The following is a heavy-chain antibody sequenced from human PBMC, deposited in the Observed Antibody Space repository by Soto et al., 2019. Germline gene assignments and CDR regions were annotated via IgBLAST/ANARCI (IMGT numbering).Heavy chain of an antibody. CDR2: ISGSGGST. Sequence: EVQLLESGGGLVQPGGSLRLSCAASGFTFSSYAMSWVRQAPGKGLEWVSAISGSGGSTYDADSVKGRFTISRDNSKNTLYLQMNSLRAEDTAVYYCAKDYSSSWYGGIDVWRQGTTVTVSS. CDR1: GFTFSSYA. J-gene: IGHJ6*02. CDR3: AKDYSSSWYGGIDV. V-gene: IGHV3-23*01. D-gene: IGHD6-13*01.